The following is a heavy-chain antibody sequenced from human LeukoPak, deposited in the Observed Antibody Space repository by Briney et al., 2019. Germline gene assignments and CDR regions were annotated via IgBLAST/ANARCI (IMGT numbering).Heavy chain of an antibody. V-gene: IGHV4-59*01. J-gene: IGHJ4*02. CDR3: ARAGSSGVNLDY. CDR2: IYYSGST. CDR1: GGSISSYY. Sequence: NPSETLSLTCTVSGGSISSYYWSWIRQPPGKGLEWIGYIYYSGSTNYNPSLKSRVTISVDTSKNQFSLKLSSVTAADTAVYYCARAGSSGVNLDYWGQGTLVTVSS. D-gene: IGHD3-22*01.